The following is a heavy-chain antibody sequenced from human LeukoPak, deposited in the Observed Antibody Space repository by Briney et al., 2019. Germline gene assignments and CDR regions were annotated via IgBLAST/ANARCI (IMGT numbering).Heavy chain of an antibody. V-gene: IGHV4-59*01. Sequence: KPSETLSLTCTVSGGSISSYYWSWIRQPPGKGLEWIGYIYYSGSTNYNPSLKSRVTISVDTSKNQFSLKLSSVTAADTAVYYCARVEWGLLPHNWFDPWGQGTLVTVSS. CDR2: IYYSGST. CDR3: ARVEWGLLPHNWFDP. J-gene: IGHJ5*02. CDR1: GGSISSYY. D-gene: IGHD7-27*01.